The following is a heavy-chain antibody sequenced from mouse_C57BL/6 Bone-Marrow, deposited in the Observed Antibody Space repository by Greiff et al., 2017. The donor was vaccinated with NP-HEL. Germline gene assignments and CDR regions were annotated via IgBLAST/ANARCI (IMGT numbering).Heavy chain of an antibody. CDR1: GYTFTSYG. J-gene: IGHJ3*01. V-gene: IGHV1-81*01. CDR2: IYPRSGNT. D-gene: IGHD1-1*01. Sequence: QVQLQQSGAELARPGASVKLSCKASGYTFTSYGISWVKQRTGQGLEWIGEIYPRSGNTYYNEKFKGKATLTADKSSSTAYMELRSLTSEDSAVYFCARDRDYGSPFAYWGQGTLVTVSA. CDR3: ARDRDYGSPFAY.